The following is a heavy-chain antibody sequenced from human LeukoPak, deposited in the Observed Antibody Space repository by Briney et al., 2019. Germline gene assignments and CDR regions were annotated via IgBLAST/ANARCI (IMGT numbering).Heavy chain of an antibody. CDR1: GGSMTNSTYY. CDR3: ASLRGYCSSTSCYGYYYMDV. D-gene: IGHD2-2*01. V-gene: IGHV4-39*01. CDR2: IYYSGST. J-gene: IGHJ6*03. Sequence: SETLSLTCTVSGGSMTNSTYYWGWIRQPPGKGLEWIGSIYYSGSTYYNPSFKSRITISVDTSKNQFSLKLSSVTAADTAVYYCASLRGYCSSTSCYGYYYMDVWGKGTTVTISS.